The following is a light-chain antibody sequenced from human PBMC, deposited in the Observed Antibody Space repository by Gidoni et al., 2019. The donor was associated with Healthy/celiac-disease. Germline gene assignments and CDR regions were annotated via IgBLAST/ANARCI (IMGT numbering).Light chain of an antibody. J-gene: IGKJ3*01. V-gene: IGKV3-11*01. CDR2: DAS. CDR3: QQSSNWPPFT. Sequence: EIVLAQSTATLSLSPGERATLSCRASQSVSSYLAWYQQKPGQAPRLLIYDASNRATGIPARFDGSGSGTDFTLTISSLEPEDFAVYYCQQSSNWPPFTFXPXTKVXIK. CDR1: QSVSSY.